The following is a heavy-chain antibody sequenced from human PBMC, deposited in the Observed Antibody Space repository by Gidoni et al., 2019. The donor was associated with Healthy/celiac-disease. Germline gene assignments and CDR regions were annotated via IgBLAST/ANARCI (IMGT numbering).Heavy chain of an antibody. CDR3: ARDGGYYDFWSGYYRGRYYYYGMDV. D-gene: IGHD3-3*01. Sequence: QVQLVESGGGVVQPGRSLRLSCAASGFTFSSYGMPWVRQAPGKGLEWVAVIWYDGSNKYYADSVKGRFTISRDNSKNTLYLQMNSLRAEDTAVYYCARDGGYYDFWSGYYRGRYYYYGMDVWGQGTTVTVSS. CDR1: GFTFSSYG. V-gene: IGHV3-33*01. J-gene: IGHJ6*02. CDR2: IWYDGSNK.